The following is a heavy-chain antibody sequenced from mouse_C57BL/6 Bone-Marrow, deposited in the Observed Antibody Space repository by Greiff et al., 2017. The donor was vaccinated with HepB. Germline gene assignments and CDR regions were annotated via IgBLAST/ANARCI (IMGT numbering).Heavy chain of an antibody. J-gene: IGHJ4*01. CDR3: ARFELGRAMDY. D-gene: IGHD4-1*01. Sequence: EVQGVESGGDLVKPGGSLKLSCAASGFTFSSYGMSWVRQTPDKRLEWVATISSGGSYTYYPDSVKGRFTISRDNAKNTLYLQMGSLKSEDTAMYYCARFELGRAMDYWGQGTSVTVSS. CDR1: GFTFSSYG. CDR2: ISSGGSYT. V-gene: IGHV5-6*01.